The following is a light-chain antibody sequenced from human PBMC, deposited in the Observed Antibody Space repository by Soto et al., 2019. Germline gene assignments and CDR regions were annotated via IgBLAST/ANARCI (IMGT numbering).Light chain of an antibody. CDR3: QQRGGSPPTWT. J-gene: IGKJ1*01. CDR1: QGINNY. Sequence: DIQMTQSPSAMSASVGDRVTITCRASQGINNYLVWFQQKPGRVPKRLISGASRLQPGVPSRFSGSGFGTEFTLTISSLQPEDFATYYCQQRGGSPPTWTFGQGTKVDIK. V-gene: IGKV1-17*03. CDR2: GAS.